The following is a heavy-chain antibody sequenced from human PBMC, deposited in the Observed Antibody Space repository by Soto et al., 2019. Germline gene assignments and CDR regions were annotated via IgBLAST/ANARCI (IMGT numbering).Heavy chain of an antibody. Sequence: QVQLVQSGAEVKKPGASVKVSCKASGYTFTGYYMHWVRQAPGQGLEWMGWINPNSGGTNYAQKFQGRVTMTRDTSISTAYMELSRLRSDDTAVYYCARDYGGKKIAGLSWYFDLWGRGTLVTVSS. J-gene: IGHJ2*01. D-gene: IGHD4-17*01. CDR2: INPNSGGT. V-gene: IGHV1-2*02. CDR3: ARDYGGKKIAGLSWYFDL. CDR1: GYTFTGYY.